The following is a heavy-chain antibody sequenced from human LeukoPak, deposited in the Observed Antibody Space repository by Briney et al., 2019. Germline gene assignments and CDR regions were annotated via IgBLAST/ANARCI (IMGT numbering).Heavy chain of an antibody. CDR3: ARVEYGSSGYYYVFAY. CDR2: IHHSGST. V-gene: IGHV4-38-2*02. Sequence: PSETLSLTCTASGFSIRNGYYWGWIRQPPGKGLEWIGSIHHSGSTYYNPSLKSRVTISVNTSKNQFSLKLSSGTAADTAVYYCARVEYGSSGYYYVFAYWGQGILVTVPS. J-gene: IGHJ4*02. D-gene: IGHD3-22*01. CDR1: GFSIRNGYY.